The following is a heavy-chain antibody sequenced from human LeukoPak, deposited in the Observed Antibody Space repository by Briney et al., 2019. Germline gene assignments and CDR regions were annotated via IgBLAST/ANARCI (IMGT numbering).Heavy chain of an antibody. CDR3: ARSARLMKGVVEVTALDD. J-gene: IGHJ4*02. D-gene: IGHD3-3*01. Sequence: GGSLRLSCAASGFTFDDYGMSWVRQAPGKGLEWVSGINWNGGSTGYADSVKGRFTISRDNAKNSVYLEMNSLRADDTAVYYCARSARLMKGVVEVTALDDWGQGTLVTVSS. V-gene: IGHV3-20*04. CDR1: GFTFDDYG. CDR2: INWNGGST.